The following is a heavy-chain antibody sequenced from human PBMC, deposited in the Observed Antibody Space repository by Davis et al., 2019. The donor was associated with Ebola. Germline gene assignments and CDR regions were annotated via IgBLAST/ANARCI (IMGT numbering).Heavy chain of an antibody. Sequence: GESLKISCAASGFTFSSYTMNWVRQAPGKGLEWFSSISSSGGSISYADSVKGRFTISRDNAKNSLYLRMNSLRAEDTAVYYCARDRVGFDAPLVVYYYYGMDVWGQGTTVTVSS. CDR2: ISSSGGSI. J-gene: IGHJ6*02. D-gene: IGHD2-2*01. CDR3: ARDRVGFDAPLVVYYYYGMDV. V-gene: IGHV3-21*01. CDR1: GFTFSSYT.